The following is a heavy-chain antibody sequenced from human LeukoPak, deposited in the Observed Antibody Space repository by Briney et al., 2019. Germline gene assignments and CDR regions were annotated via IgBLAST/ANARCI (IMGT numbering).Heavy chain of an antibody. J-gene: IGHJ6*02. Sequence: GGSLRLSCAASGFTFSSYGMHWVRQAPGKGLEWVAVIWYDGSNKYYADSVKGRFTIPRDNSKNTLYLQMNSLRAEDTAVYYCARDQIIAAAGYYYYYGMDVWGQGTTVTVSS. CDR2: IWYDGSNK. D-gene: IGHD6-13*01. CDR3: ARDQIIAAAGYYYYYGMDV. CDR1: GFTFSSYG. V-gene: IGHV3-33*01.